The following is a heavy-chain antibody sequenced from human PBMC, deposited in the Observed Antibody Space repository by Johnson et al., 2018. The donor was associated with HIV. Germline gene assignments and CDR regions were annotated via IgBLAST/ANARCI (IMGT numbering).Heavy chain of an antibody. Sequence: VQLVESGGGLVQPGRSLRLSCAASGFTFDDYAMHWVRQAPGKGLVWVSRINSDGSSTSYADSVKGRFTISRDNAKNSLYLQMNSLRAEDTALYYCARAGTAIDAFDIWGQGTMVTVSS. CDR1: GFTFDDYA. CDR3: ARAGTAIDAFDI. J-gene: IGHJ3*02. V-gene: IGHV3-9*01. D-gene: IGHD6-13*01. CDR2: INSDGSST.